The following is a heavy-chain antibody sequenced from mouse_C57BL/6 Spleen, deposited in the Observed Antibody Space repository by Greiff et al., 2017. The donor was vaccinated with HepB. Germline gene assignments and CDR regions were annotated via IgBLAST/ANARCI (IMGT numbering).Heavy chain of an antibody. CDR1: GYAFSSSW. V-gene: IGHV1-82*01. CDR3: ARSPDSSGYSGFAY. Sequence: VQLQQSGPELVKPGASVKISCKASGYAFSSSWMNWVKQRPGKGLEWIGRIYPGDGDTKYNGKFKGKATLTADKSSSTAYMHLSSLTSEDSAVYFCARSPDSSGYSGFAYWGQGTLVTVSA. D-gene: IGHD3-2*02. J-gene: IGHJ3*01. CDR2: IYPGDGDT.